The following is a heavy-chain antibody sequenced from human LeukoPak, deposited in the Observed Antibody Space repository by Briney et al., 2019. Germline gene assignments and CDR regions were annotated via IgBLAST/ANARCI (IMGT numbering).Heavy chain of an antibody. CDR2: IYYSGST. Sequence: PSETLSLTCTVSGGSISNYYYSWIRQPPGKGLKWIGYIYYSGSTNYNPSLKSRVTLSVDTSKNQFSLKLSSVTAADTAVYYCARLDSSGWGYFDYWGQGTLVTVSS. D-gene: IGHD6-19*01. CDR3: ARLDSSGWGYFDY. V-gene: IGHV4-59*01. J-gene: IGHJ4*02. CDR1: GGSISNYY.